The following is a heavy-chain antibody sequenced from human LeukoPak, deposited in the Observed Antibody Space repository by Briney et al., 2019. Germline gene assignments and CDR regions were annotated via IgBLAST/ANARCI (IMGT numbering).Heavy chain of an antibody. CDR1: DGSFSGYY. Sequence: SETLSLTCAVYDGSFSGYYWSWIRQPPGKGLEWIGQINPSGRTTYNPSLKSRVTISVDTSRNQFSLTLSSVSAADTAVYYCARSEQLGYFQHWGQGALVTVSS. J-gene: IGHJ1*01. CDR3: ARSEQLGYFQH. CDR2: INPSGRT. V-gene: IGHV4-34*01. D-gene: IGHD6-6*01.